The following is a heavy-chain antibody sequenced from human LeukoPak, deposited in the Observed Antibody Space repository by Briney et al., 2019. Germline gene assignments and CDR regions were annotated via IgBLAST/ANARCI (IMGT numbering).Heavy chain of an antibody. J-gene: IGHJ4*02. V-gene: IGHV3-23*01. CDR3: YSVIVVGIRVINDY. Sequence: QTGGSLRLSCAASGFTFSSYDMTWVRQAPGKGLEWVSLITGSGGSTYYADSVKGRFAISRDNSKNTLYLQMNSLRAEDTAVYYCYSVIVVGIRVINDYWGLGTLVTVSS. CDR1: GFTFSSYD. CDR2: ITGSGGST. D-gene: IGHD3-22*01.